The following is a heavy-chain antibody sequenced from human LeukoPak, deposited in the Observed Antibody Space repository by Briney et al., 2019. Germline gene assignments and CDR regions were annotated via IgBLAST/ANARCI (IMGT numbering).Heavy chain of an antibody. J-gene: IGHJ4*02. CDR1: GGSFSGYY. CDR3: LVGLDY. D-gene: IGHD3-9*01. CDR2: INHSGST. Sequence: SETLSLTCAVYGGSFSGYYWSWIRQPPGKGLEWIGEINHSGSTNYNPSLKSRVTISVDTSKNQFSLKLSSVTAADTAVYYCLVGLDYWGQGTLVTVSS. V-gene: IGHV4-34*01.